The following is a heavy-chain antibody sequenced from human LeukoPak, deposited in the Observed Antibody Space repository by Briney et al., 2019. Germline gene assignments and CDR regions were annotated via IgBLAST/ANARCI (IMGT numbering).Heavy chain of an antibody. D-gene: IGHD6-13*01. V-gene: IGHV3-48*03. CDR3: ARDRGIAAAETDY. CDR2: ISSSGSTI. CDR1: GFTFSSYE. J-gene: IGHJ4*02. Sequence: PGGSLRLSCAASGFTFSSYEMNWVRQAPGKGLEWVSYISSSGSTIYYADSVKGRFTISRDNAKNSLYLQMNSLRAEDTAVYYCARDRGIAAAETDYWGQGTLVTVSS.